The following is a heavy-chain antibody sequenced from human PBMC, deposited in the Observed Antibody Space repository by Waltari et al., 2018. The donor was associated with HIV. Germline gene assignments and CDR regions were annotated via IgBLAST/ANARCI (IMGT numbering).Heavy chain of an antibody. J-gene: IGHJ4*02. CDR2: IYTSGST. CDR3: ARIPRAGIAAAGTLDY. D-gene: IGHD6-13*01. Sequence: QVQLQESGPGLVKPSQTLSLTCTVSGGSISSGSYYWSWIRPPAGKGLEWIGRIYTSGSTNYNPSLKSRVTISVDTSKNQFSLKLSSVTAADTAVYYCARIPRAGIAAAGTLDYWGQGTLVTVSS. V-gene: IGHV4-61*02. CDR1: GGSISSGSYY.